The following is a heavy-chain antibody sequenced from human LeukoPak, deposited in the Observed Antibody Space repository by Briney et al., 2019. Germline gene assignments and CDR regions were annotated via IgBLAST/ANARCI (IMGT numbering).Heavy chain of an antibody. CDR1: GFTFSSYG. Sequence: GGSLRLSCAASGFTFSSYGMHWVRQAPGKGLEWVAVISYDGSNRDYAGFVKGRFTISRDSTKNTLDLQMSSLRVEDTGVYYCAKEGGSIIMVRGAGMDVWGQGTTVTVSS. CDR2: ISYDGSNR. D-gene: IGHD3-10*01. CDR3: AKEGGSIIMVRGAGMDV. V-gene: IGHV3-30*18. J-gene: IGHJ6*02.